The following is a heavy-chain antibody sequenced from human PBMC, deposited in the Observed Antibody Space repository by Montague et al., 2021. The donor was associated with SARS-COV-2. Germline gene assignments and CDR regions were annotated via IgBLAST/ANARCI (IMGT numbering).Heavy chain of an antibody. D-gene: IGHD6-13*01. J-gene: IGHJ4*02. Sequence: SETLSLTCSVSGGSISGYFCCWIWQPSGKGLEWIGRIYPSGGISXIGLTSYHPSLKSRVTVSIDTSRNQFSLSLHSVTAADTAVYFCARDSDFSSWHEAEDYFDYWGQGILVAVSS. CDR3: ARDSDFSSWHEAEDYFDY. CDR2: IYPSGGI. V-gene: IGHV4-4*07. CDR1: GGSISGYF.